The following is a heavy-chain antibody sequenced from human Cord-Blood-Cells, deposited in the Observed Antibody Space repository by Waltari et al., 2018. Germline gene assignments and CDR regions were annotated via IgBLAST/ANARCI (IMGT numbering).Heavy chain of an antibody. V-gene: IGHV3-73*02. CDR1: GFTFSGSA. D-gene: IGHD5-12*01. Sequence: EVQLVESGGGLVQPGGSLKLSCAASGFTFSGSAMHWVRQASGKGWEGVGRIRSKANSDATAYAAAVKGRFTISRDDSKNTAYLQMNSLKTEDTAVYYCTRWGRDGYNFDYWGQGTLVTVSS. CDR3: TRWGRDGYNFDY. J-gene: IGHJ4*02. CDR2: IRSKANSDAT.